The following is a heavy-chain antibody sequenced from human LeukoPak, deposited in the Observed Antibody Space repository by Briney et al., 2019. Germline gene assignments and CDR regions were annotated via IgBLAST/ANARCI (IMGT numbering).Heavy chain of an antibody. D-gene: IGHD2/OR15-2a*01. CDR3: ARVRVSPYYGMDI. J-gene: IGHJ6*02. CDR1: GFTFSTYW. V-gene: IGHV3-7*05. Sequence: PGGSLRLSCAASGFTFSTYWMSWVRQAPGKGLEWVANINQDESEKYYVGSVKGRFTISRDNAKNSLYLQMNSLRAEDTAVYYCARVRVSPYYGMDIWGQGATVTVSS. CDR2: INQDESEK.